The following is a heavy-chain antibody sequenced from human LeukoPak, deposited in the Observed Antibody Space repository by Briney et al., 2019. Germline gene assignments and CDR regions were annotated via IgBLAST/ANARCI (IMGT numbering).Heavy chain of an antibody. CDR3: ARRVVGATPWFDP. V-gene: IGHV1-3*01. CDR1: GYTFTSYA. D-gene: IGHD1-26*01. J-gene: IGHJ5*02. CDR2: TNAGNGNT. Sequence: ASVKVSCKASGYTFTSYAMHWVRQAPGQRLEWMGWTNAGNGNTKYSQKFQGRVTITRDTSASTAYMELSSLRSEDTAVYYCARRVVGATPWFDPWGQGTLVTVSS.